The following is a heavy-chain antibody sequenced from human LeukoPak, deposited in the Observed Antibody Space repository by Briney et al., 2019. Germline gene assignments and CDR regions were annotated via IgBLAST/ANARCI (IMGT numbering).Heavy chain of an antibody. Sequence: SVTVSCTASGGTFSSYAISWVRQAPGQGLEWMGGIIPSFGTANYARKFQGRVTITADESTSTAYMELSSLRSEDTAVYYCARGGKDTAMVKDYYYYYGMDVWGQGTTVTVSS. CDR3: ARGGKDTAMVKDYYYYYGMDV. CDR1: GGTFSSYA. D-gene: IGHD5-18*01. V-gene: IGHV1-69*01. J-gene: IGHJ6*02. CDR2: IIPSFGTA.